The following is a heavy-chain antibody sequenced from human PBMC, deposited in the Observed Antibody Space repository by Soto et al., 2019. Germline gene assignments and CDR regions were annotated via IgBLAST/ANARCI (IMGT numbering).Heavy chain of an antibody. Sequence: PSETLSLTCTVSGGSISSGGYYWSWIRQHPGKGLEWIGYIYYSGSTYYNPSLKSRVTISIDTSKNQFSLKLSSVTAADMAVYYCARWWSGSRQGFDPWGQGTLVTVSS. CDR3: ARWWSGSRQGFDP. V-gene: IGHV4-31*03. D-gene: IGHD3-3*01. J-gene: IGHJ5*02. CDR1: GGSISSGGYY. CDR2: IYYSGST.